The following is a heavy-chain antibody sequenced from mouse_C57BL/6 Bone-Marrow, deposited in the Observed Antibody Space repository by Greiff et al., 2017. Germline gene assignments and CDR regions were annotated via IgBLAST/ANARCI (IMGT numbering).Heavy chain of an antibody. CDR2: INPSSGYT. CDR1: GYTFTSYT. Sequence: VQLQQSGAELARPGASVKMSCKASGYTFTSYTMYWVKQRPGQGLEWIGYINPSSGYTKYNQKFKDKATLTADKSSSTAYMQLSSLTSEDSAVYYCARLGSSPFDGWGKGTTLTVSS. D-gene: IGHD1-3*01. CDR3: ARLGSSPFDG. V-gene: IGHV1-4*01. J-gene: IGHJ2*01.